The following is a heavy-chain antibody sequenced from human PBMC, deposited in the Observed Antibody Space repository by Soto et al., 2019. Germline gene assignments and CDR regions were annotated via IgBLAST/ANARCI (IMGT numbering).Heavy chain of an antibody. CDR3: TTNTGAHDY. D-gene: IGHD7-27*01. CDR1: GFSVSSNY. J-gene: IGHJ4*02. Sequence: EVQLVESGGGLVQPGGSLRLSCVVSGFSVSSNYLSWVRQAPGKGLEWVSVLYRGGDTYYADSVKDRFTISRDISKNTLYLQLNSLRGDDTAVYYCTTNTGAHDYWGQGTLVTVSS. CDR2: LYRGGDT. V-gene: IGHV3-66*01.